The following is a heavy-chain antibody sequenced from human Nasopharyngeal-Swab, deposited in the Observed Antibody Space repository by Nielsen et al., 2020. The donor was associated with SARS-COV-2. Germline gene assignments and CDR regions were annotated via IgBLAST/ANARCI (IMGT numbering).Heavy chain of an antibody. D-gene: IGHD6-6*01. Sequence: ASVKVSCKASGYPFTKYDITWVRQATGQGLEWMGRMNANSGNIGYAQKFQGRVTMTRNTFISTAYMEQSSLRSEDTAVYYSARGGSIAFDPWSQGTLVTVSS. V-gene: IGHV1-8*01. CDR1: GYPFTKYD. CDR2: MNANSGNI. J-gene: IGHJ5*02. CDR3: ARGGSIAFDP.